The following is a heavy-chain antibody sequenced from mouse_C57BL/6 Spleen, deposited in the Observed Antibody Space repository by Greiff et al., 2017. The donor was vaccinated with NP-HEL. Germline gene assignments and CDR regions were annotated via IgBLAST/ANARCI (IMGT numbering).Heavy chain of an antibody. CDR3: ARGDYDEGYFDY. V-gene: IGHV1-59*01. D-gene: IGHD2-4*01. CDR2: IAPSDSYT. Sequence: QVQLQQPGAELVRPGTSVKLSCKASGYTFTSYWMHWVKQRPGQGLEWIGVIAPSDSYTNYNQKFKGKATLTVDTSSSTAYMQLSSLTSEDSAVYYCARGDYDEGYFDYWGQGTTLTVSS. J-gene: IGHJ2*01. CDR1: GYTFTSYW.